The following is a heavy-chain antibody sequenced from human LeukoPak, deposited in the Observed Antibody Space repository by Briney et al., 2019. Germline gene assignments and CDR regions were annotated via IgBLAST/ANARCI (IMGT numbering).Heavy chain of an antibody. CDR2: IKQDGSEK. V-gene: IGHV3-7*01. CDR3: ARDGRVPAAKEGWAAFDI. J-gene: IGHJ3*02. D-gene: IGHD2-2*01. Sequence: PGGSLRLSCAASGFTVSSNYMSWVRQAPGKGLEWVANIKQDGSEKYYVDSVKGRFTISRDNAKNSLYLQMNSLRAEDTAVYYCARDGRVPAAKEGWAAFDIWGQGTMVTVSS. CDR1: GFTVSSNY.